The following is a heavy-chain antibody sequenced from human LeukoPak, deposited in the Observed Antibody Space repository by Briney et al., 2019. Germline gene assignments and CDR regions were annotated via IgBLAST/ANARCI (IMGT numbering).Heavy chain of an antibody. CDR3: ARGFVGYSYGPGLDY. Sequence: SETLSLTCTVSGGSISSGSYYWSWIRQPAGKGLEWIGRIYTSGSTNYNPSLKSRVTISVDTSKNQFSLKLSSVTAADTAVYYCARGFVGYSYGPGLDYWGQGTLVTVSS. CDR1: GGSISSGSYY. J-gene: IGHJ4*02. V-gene: IGHV4-61*02. D-gene: IGHD5-18*01. CDR2: IYTSGST.